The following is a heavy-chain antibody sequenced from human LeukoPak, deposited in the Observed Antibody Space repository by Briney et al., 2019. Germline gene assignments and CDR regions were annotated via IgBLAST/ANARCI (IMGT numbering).Heavy chain of an antibody. CDR2: ISDSSSTI. J-gene: IGHJ4*02. D-gene: IGHD3-10*01. V-gene: IGHV3-48*01. CDR3: ARSATAVQLWRSIDY. Sequence: GGSLRLSCAASGFTFNTDSMNWVRQAPGKGREWVSYISDSSSTIYYADSVKARFTISRDYSKNSLYLQMTSLRVDDTAVYYCARSATAVQLWRSIDYWGQGILVTVSS. CDR1: GFTFNTDS.